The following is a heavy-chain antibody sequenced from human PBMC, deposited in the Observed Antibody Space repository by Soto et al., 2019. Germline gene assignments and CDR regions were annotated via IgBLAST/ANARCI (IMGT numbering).Heavy chain of an antibody. CDR3: AREDSIIIPAVSDF. V-gene: IGHV3-21*01. CDR2: VSKSDYT. D-gene: IGHD2-2*01. J-gene: IGHJ4*02. Sequence: GGSLRLSCEVSGFNFNNYGINWVRQAPGQGLEWVSSVSKSDYTYYSDSVKVRFTISRDNAKNSVSLQMNTLRAEDTAVYYCAREDSIIIPAVSDFWGQGTLVTVSS. CDR1: GFNFNNYG.